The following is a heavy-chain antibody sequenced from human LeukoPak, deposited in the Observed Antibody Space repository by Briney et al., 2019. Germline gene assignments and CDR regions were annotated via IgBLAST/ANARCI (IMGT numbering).Heavy chain of an antibody. J-gene: IGHJ4*02. CDR1: GGSFSGYY. D-gene: IGHD2-21*01. CDR3: ARQAGGEDYYFDY. Sequence: SETLSLTCAVYGGSFSGYYWSWIRQPPGKGLEWIGEINHSGSTNYNPSLKSRVTISVDTSKNQFSLKLSSVTAADTAVYYCARQAGGEDYYFDYWGQGTLVTVSS. V-gene: IGHV4-34*01. CDR2: INHSGST.